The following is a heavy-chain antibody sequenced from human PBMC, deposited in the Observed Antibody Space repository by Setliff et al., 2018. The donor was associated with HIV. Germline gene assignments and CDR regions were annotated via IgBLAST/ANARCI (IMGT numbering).Heavy chain of an antibody. V-gene: IGHV4-4*07. CDR3: AREVRVVLPAAASGNYYYYYMDV. D-gene: IGHD2-2*01. CDR1: GGSISSYY. Sequence: LSLTCTVSGGSISSYYGSWIRQSAGKGLEWIGRIYSSGSTNYNPPLKSRVTMSVDTSKNQFSLRLSSVTAADTAVYYCAREVRVVLPAAASGNYYYYYMDVWGKGTTVTVSS. J-gene: IGHJ6*03. CDR2: IYSSGST.